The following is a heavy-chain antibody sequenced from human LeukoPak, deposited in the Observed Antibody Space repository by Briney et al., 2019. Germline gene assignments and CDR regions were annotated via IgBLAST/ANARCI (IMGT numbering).Heavy chain of an antibody. CDR3: AELGITMIGGV. D-gene: IGHD3-10*02. CDR2: INWNGGST. J-gene: IGHJ6*04. Sequence: GRSLRLSCAASGFTFDDYAMHWVRQAPGKGLEWVSGINWNGGSTGYADSVKGRFTISRDNAKNSLYLQMNSLRAEDTAVYYCAELGITMIGGVWGKGTTVTISS. V-gene: IGHV3-20*04. CDR1: GFTFDDYA.